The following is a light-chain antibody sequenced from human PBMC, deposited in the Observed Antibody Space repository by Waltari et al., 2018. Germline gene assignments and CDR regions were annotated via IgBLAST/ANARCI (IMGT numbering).Light chain of an antibody. CDR1: RRDIGAYNF. J-gene: IGLJ2*01. Sequence: QSVLTQPASVSGSPGQSHTIPGPGTRRDIGAYNFVAGFQQPPGQAPRLLISEATKRPSGVSYRFSGSKSGNTASLSISDLQAEDEADYYCCSYVGGSRVLFGGGTKLTV. V-gene: IGLV2-23*01. CDR3: CSYVGGSRVL. CDR2: EAT.